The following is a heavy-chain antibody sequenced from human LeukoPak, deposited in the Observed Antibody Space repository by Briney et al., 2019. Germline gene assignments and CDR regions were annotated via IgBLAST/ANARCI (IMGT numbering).Heavy chain of an antibody. D-gene: IGHD3-10*01. CDR1: GFTFNNYA. V-gene: IGHV3-23*01. CDR2: ISGSGVST. Sequence: GGSLRLSCAASGFTFNNYAMSWVREAPGEGLEWVSAISGSGVSTYYADSVKGRFSISRDNSKNTLYLQMNSLRAEDTAVYYCATRGYITMVRRFDPWGQGTLVTVSS. CDR3: ATRGYITMVRRFDP. J-gene: IGHJ5*02.